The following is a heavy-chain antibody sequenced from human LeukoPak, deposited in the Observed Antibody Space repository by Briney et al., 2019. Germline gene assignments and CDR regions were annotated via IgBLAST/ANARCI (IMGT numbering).Heavy chain of an antibody. D-gene: IGHD2-21*02. V-gene: IGHV3-23*01. CDR3: AKYCGGDCYPNPDAFDI. Sequence: GGSLRLSCAASRFSFSAYPMGWVRRAPGKGLEWVSGISASGDVTFHADPVKGRFTISRDNSKNTLYLQMNSLRAEDTAVYYCAKYCGGDCYPNPDAFDIWGQGTMVTVSS. J-gene: IGHJ3*02. CDR2: ISASGDVT. CDR1: RFSFSAYP.